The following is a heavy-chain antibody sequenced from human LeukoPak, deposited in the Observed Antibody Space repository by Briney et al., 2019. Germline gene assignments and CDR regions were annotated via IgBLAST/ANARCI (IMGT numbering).Heavy chain of an antibody. CDR1: GFTFSSYS. Sequence: PGGSLRLSCAASGFTFSSYSMNWVRQAPGKGLEWVSSISSSSYIYYADSVKGRFTISRDNAKNSLYLQMNSLRAEDTAVYYCARRPQYSSSWYSYYYYMDVWGKGTTVTVSS. V-gene: IGHV3-21*01. CDR2: ISSSSYI. CDR3: ARRPQYSSSWYSYYYYMDV. D-gene: IGHD6-13*01. J-gene: IGHJ6*03.